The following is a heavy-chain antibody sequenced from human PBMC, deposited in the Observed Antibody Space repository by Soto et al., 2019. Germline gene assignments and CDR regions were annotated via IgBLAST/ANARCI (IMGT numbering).Heavy chain of an antibody. CDR1: GGTFSSYT. CDR3: ARGLRYCSSTSCYDKYYYYYYYMDV. D-gene: IGHD2-2*01. J-gene: IGHJ6*03. Sequence: ASVKVSCKASGGTFSSYTISWVRQAPGQGLEWMGRIIPILGIANYAQKFQGRVTITADKSTSTAYMELSSLRSEDTAVYYCARGLRYCSSTSCYDKYYYYYYYMDVWGKGTTVTVSS. CDR2: IIPILGIA. V-gene: IGHV1-69*02.